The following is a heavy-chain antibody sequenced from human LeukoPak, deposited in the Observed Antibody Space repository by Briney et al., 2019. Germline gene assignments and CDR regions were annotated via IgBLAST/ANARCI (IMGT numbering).Heavy chain of an antibody. CDR2: INPNSGGT. CDR3: ARAGRHRYYYDSSGFYGSWFDP. CDR1: GYTFTGYY. V-gene: IGHV1-2*02. D-gene: IGHD3-22*01. Sequence: ASVTVSCKASGYTFTGYYMHWVRQAPGQGREWMGWINPNSGGTNYAQKFQGRVTMTSDTSISTAYMELRSLRSDDTAVYYCARAGRHRYYYDSSGFYGSWFDPWGQGTLVTVSS. J-gene: IGHJ5*02.